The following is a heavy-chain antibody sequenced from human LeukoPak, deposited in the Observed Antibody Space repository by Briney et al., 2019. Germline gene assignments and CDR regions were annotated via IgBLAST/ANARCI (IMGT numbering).Heavy chain of an antibody. D-gene: IGHD5-24*01. CDR3: ARPRWLQHPLTPTHDAFDI. V-gene: IGHV5-51*07. CDR1: GYIFTNYL. Sequence: GEALKTSWKGSGYIFTNYLIGWVHETPGEGLERMGIIYPADSDTRYSPSFQGQVTISADKSISTAYLQWSSLKASDTAMYYCARPRWLQHPLTPTHDAFDIWGQGTMVTVSS. J-gene: IGHJ3*02. CDR2: IYPADSDT.